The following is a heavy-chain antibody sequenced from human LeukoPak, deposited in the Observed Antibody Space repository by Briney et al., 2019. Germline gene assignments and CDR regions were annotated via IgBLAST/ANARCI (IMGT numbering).Heavy chain of an antibody. CDR3: ARVIGDYVFDY. CDR1: GGSISSSSYY. D-gene: IGHD4-17*01. J-gene: IGHJ4*02. V-gene: IGHV4-39*07. CDR2: IYYSGST. Sequence: PSETLSLTCTVSGGSISSSSYYWGWIRQPPGKGLEWIGSIYYSGSTYYNPSLKSRVTISVDTSKNQFSLKLSSVTAADTAVYYCARVIGDYVFDYWGQGTLVTVSS.